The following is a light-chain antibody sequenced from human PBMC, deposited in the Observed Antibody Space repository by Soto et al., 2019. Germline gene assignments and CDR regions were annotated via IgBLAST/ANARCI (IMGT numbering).Light chain of an antibody. CDR2: EVT. CDR3: NSYAGGNTWV. V-gene: IGLV2-8*01. CDR1: SSDVGNYNY. Sequence: QSALTQPPSASGSPGQSVTISCTGTSSDVGNYNYVSWYQQHPGKAPRLMISEVTKRPSGVPDRFSGSKSGNTASLTASGLQADDEADYYCNSYAGGNTWVFGGGTKLTVL. J-gene: IGLJ3*02.